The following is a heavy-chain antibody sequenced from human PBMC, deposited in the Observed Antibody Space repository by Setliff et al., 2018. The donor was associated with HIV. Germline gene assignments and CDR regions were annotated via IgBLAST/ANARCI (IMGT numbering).Heavy chain of an antibody. D-gene: IGHD2-15*01. Sequence: QPGGSLRLSCAASGFTFTTYAMHWVRQAPGKGLEWVAVISIYDGSEKYYADSVKGRFTISRDNSKNMLYLEMNSLRAEDTAIYYCARDVTVRLSVEYYFDYWGQGTLVTVSS. V-gene: IGHV3-30*04. CDR2: ISIYDGSEK. CDR3: ARDVTVRLSVEYYFDY. CDR1: GFTFTTYA. J-gene: IGHJ4*02.